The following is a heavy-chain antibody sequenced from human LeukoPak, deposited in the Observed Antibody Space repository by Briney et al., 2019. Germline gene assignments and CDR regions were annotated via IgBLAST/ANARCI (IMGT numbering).Heavy chain of an antibody. Sequence: GGSLRLSCAASGFTFSSYAMTWVRQAPGKGLEWVSAITGSGGSTYYADSVNGRFTISRDNSKNTLYLQMNSLRAEDTAVYYCAKDQGFFDYWGQGTLVTVSS. CDR3: AKDQGFFDY. CDR1: GFTFSSYA. V-gene: IGHV3-23*01. J-gene: IGHJ4*02. CDR2: ITGSGGST.